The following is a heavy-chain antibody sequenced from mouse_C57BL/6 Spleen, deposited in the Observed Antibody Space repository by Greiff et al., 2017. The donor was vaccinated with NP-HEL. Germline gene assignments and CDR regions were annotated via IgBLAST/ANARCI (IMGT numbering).Heavy chain of an antibody. CDR1: GYAFTNYL. J-gene: IGHJ4*01. CDR3: ARRSLSYAMDY. Sequence: VQLQQSGAELVRPGTSVKVSCKASGYAFTNYLIEWVKQRPGQGLEWIGVINPGSGGTNYNEKFKGKATLTADKSSSTAYMQLSSLTSEDSAVYFCARRSLSYAMDYWGQGTSVTVSS. V-gene: IGHV1-54*01. CDR2: INPGSGGT.